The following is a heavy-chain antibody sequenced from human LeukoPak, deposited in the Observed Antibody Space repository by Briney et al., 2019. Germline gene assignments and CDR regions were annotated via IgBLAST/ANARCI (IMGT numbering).Heavy chain of an antibody. CDR3: AKGLGDYIDYFNY. Sequence: GGSLRLSCAASGFTFSSYAMSWVRQAPGKGLEWASAISGSGGSTYYADSVKGRFTISRDNSKNTLYLQMNSLRAEDTAVYYCAKGLGDYIDYFNYWGQGALVTVSS. CDR1: GFTFSSYA. D-gene: IGHD4-17*01. J-gene: IGHJ4*02. V-gene: IGHV3-23*01. CDR2: ISGSGGST.